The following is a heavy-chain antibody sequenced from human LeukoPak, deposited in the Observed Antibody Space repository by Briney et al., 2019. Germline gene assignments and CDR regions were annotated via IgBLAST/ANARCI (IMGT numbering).Heavy chain of an antibody. V-gene: IGHV3-7*01. CDR1: GFTFSDYY. CDR3: ARYNSDWGCLDP. D-gene: IGHD6-19*01. CDR2: IKPDGSEK. Sequence: GGSLRLSCAASGFTFSDYYMSWIRQAPGKGLECVANIKPDGSEKNYVDSVKGRFTISRDNAKNSLSLQMNSLRAEDTAVYYCARYNSDWGCLDPWGQGTLVTVSS. J-gene: IGHJ5*02.